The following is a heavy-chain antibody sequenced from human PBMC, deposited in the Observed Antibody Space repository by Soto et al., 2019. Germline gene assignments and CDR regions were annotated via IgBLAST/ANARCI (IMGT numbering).Heavy chain of an antibody. J-gene: IGHJ4*02. D-gene: IGHD1-7*01. CDR3: ARIPRYNWNYVSDY. CDR1: GGSISSGGYY. Sequence: PSETLSLTCTVSGGSISSGGYYWSWIRQHPGKGLEWIGYIYYSGSTYYNPSLKSRVTISVDTSKNQFSLKLSSVTAADTAVYYCARIPRYNWNYVSDYWGQGTLVTVSS. CDR2: IYYSGST. V-gene: IGHV4-31*03.